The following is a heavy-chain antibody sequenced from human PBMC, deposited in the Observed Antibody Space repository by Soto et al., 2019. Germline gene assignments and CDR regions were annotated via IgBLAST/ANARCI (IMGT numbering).Heavy chain of an antibody. CDR2: ITGRGDST. Sequence: PGGSLRLSCAASGFPFSDHAMHWVRQTPGKGLEWVSAITGRGDSTYYADSVKGRFTISRDNSKSTLYLQMMSLRAEDTAVYYCARGYGVRGVITSFDYWGQGTLVTVSS. D-gene: IGHD3-10*01. CDR3: ARGYGVRGVITSFDY. CDR1: GFPFSDHA. J-gene: IGHJ4*02. V-gene: IGHV3-23*01.